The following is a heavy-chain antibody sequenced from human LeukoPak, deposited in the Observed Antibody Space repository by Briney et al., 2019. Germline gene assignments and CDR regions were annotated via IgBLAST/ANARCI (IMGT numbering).Heavy chain of an antibody. CDR1: GFTFSSYW. Sequence: GGSLRLSCAASGFTFSSYWMSWVRQAPGKGLEWVANIKRDGSEKYYVDSVKGRFTISRDNAKNSLYLQMNSLRAEDTAVYYCARDWATSGYDSYNWFDPWGQGTLVTVSS. D-gene: IGHD5-12*01. CDR3: ARDWATSGYDSYNWFDP. CDR2: IKRDGSEK. V-gene: IGHV3-7*01. J-gene: IGHJ5*02.